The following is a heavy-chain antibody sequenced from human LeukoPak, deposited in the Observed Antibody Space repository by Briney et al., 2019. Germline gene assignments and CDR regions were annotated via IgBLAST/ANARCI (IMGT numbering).Heavy chain of an antibody. V-gene: IGHV3-23*01. Sequence: TGGSLRLSCAASGFTVRSNYMSWVRQAPGKGLEWVSAISGSGGSTYYADSVKGRFTISRDNSKNTLYLQMNGLRAEDTAVYYCAKRAPFWSGTHWGQGTLVTVSS. CDR3: AKRAPFWSGTH. J-gene: IGHJ4*02. D-gene: IGHD3-3*01. CDR2: ISGSGGST. CDR1: GFTVRSNY.